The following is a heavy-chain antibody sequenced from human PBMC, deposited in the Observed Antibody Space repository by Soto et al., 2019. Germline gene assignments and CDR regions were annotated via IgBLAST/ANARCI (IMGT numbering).Heavy chain of an antibody. D-gene: IGHD5-18*01. Sequence: SGATLGNPTGSLTLACTFSWFSLRKARMGVSWIRQPPGKALEWLAHIFSNDEKSYSTSLKSRLTISKDTSKSQVVLTMTNMDPVDTATYYCARISSYGPYYYYYYGMDVWGQGTTVTVSS. CDR2: IFSNDEK. J-gene: IGHJ6*02. CDR3: ARISSYGPYYYYYYGMDV. V-gene: IGHV2-26*01. CDR1: WFSLRKARMG.